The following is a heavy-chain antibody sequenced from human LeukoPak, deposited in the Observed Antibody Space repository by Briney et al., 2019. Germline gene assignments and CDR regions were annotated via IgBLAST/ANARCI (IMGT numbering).Heavy chain of an antibody. CDR2: MKQDGSVK. D-gene: IGHD6-6*01. CDR3: ARIGYSSSSFDY. J-gene: IGHJ4*02. Sequence: GSLRLSCAASGSTFINYWMSWVRQAPGKGLEWVANMKQDGSVKYYVDSMKGRFTISRDNAKNSLYLQMSGLRAEDTAVYFCARIGYSSSSFDYWGQGVLVTVYS. V-gene: IGHV3-7*03. CDR1: GSTFINYW.